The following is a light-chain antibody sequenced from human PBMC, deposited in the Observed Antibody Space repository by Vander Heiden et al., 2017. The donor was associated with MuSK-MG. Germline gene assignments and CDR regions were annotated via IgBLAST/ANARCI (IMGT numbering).Light chain of an antibody. Sequence: IVLTQSPATLSLSPAESATLSCRASQSVSSYLAWYQQKPGQAPRLLLYDASNRATGIPARFSGSGSGTDFTLTISSLEPEDFAVYYCQQHSNWPPLTFGGGTKVEIK. CDR2: DAS. J-gene: IGKJ4*01. CDR1: QSVSSY. V-gene: IGKV3-11*01. CDR3: QQHSNWPPLT.